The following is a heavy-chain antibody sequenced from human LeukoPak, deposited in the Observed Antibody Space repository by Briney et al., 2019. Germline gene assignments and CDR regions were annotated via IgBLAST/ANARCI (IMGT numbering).Heavy chain of an antibody. CDR1: GGSFSGYY. CDR3: ARKGAAPRRNAFDI. CDR2: INHSGST. Sequence: SETLSLTCAVYGGSFSGYYWSWIRQPPGKGLEWIEEINHSGSTNYNPSLKSRVTISVDTSKNQFSLKLSSVTAADTAVYYCARKGAAPRRNAFDIWGQGTMVTVSS. J-gene: IGHJ3*02. D-gene: IGHD6-6*01. V-gene: IGHV4-34*01.